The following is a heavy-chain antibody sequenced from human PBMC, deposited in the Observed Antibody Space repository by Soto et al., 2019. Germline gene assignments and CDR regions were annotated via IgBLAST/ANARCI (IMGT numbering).Heavy chain of an antibody. CDR1: GGSISSSTYY. CDR2: MYYTGNK. Sequence: SETLSLTCTVSGGSISSSTYYWDWIRQPPGKGLEWIGAMYYTGNKNYNPSPESRVTMSVDTSKNQFSLKLSSVTPTDTAVYYCARRSSSSLGSLFDPWGRGILVTVSS. CDR3: ARRSSSSLGSLFDP. J-gene: IGHJ5*02. V-gene: IGHV4-39*01. D-gene: IGHD6-6*01.